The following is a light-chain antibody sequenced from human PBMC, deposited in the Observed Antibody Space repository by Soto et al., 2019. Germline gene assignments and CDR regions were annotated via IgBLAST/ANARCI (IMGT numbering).Light chain of an antibody. J-gene: IGLJ2*01. Sequence: SYELTQPPSVSVSPGQTASITCSGDKLGDKSTSWYQQKPGQSPVVVIYQNHKRPSGVPERFSGSNSGNTATLTISGTQAMAEADYYCQAWDSSTVVFGGGTKLTVL. CDR1: KLGDKS. CDR2: QNH. V-gene: IGLV3-1*01. CDR3: QAWDSSTVV.